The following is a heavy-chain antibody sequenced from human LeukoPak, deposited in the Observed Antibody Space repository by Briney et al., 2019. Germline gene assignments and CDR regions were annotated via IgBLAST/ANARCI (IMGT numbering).Heavy chain of an antibody. D-gene: IGHD6-19*01. V-gene: IGHV1-18*01. Sequence: GASVKVSCKASGYTFTSYGISWVRQAPGQGLEWMGWISAYNGNTNYAQKFQGRVTMTRDTSIGAAYMELSRLRSDDTAVYYCARDLAVAGTMVEFDYWGQGTLVTVSS. J-gene: IGHJ4*02. CDR1: GYTFTSYG. CDR2: ISAYNGNT. CDR3: ARDLAVAGTMVEFDY.